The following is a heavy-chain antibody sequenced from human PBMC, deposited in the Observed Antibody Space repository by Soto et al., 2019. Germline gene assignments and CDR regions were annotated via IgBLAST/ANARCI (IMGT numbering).Heavy chain of an antibody. CDR1: GGSISSYC. J-gene: IGHJ6*03. CDR3: AREIQARYYYFFMDV. D-gene: IGHD5-18*01. CDR2: IYHSGST. Sequence: SETLSLTCTVSGGSISSYCLNWIRQPPGKGLEWIGYIYHSGSTNYNPSLESRVTISIDTSKNQFSLNLRSVTAADTAVYYCAREIQARYYYFFMDVWGKGTPVTVSS. V-gene: IGHV4-59*01.